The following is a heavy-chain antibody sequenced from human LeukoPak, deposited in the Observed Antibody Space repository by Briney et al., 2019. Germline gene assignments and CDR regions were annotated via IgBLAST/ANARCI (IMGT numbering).Heavy chain of an antibody. D-gene: IGHD6-13*01. J-gene: IGHJ3*02. CDR3: ARRRRLGVAAGGAFDI. V-gene: IGHV5-51*01. CDR1: GYSFTSYW. CDR2: IYPGDSDT. Sequence: GESLKISCKGSGYSFTSYWIGWVRQMPGKGLEWMGIIYPGDSDTRYSPSFQGQVTISADKSISTAYLQWSSLKASDTAMYYCARRRRLGVAAGGAFDIWGQGTMVTVSS.